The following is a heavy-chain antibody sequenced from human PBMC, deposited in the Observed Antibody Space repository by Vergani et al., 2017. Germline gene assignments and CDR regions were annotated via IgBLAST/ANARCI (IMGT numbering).Heavy chain of an antibody. CDR2: ISGSGGST. J-gene: IGHJ6*02. D-gene: IGHD3-22*01. V-gene: IGHV3-23*01. CDR1: GFTFSSYA. Sequence: EVQLLESGGGLVQPGGSLRLSCAASGFTFSSYAMSWVRQAPGKGLEWVSAISGSGGSTYYADSVKGRFTISRDNSKNTLYLQMNSLRAEDTAVYYCARDYYDSSVSRGYYYYGMDVWGQGTTVTVSS. CDR3: ARDYYDSSVSRGYYYYGMDV.